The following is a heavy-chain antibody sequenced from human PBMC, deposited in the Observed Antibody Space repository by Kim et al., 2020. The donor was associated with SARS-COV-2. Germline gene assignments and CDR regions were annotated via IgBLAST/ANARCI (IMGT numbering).Heavy chain of an antibody. D-gene: IGHD2-21*02. CDR2: ISMGGDIR. CDR3: ARTARLPEF. Sequence: GGSLRLSCAASGFTFSDYYMSWIRQAPGQGLEFLSYISMGGDIRNYADSVEGRFTISRDNAKNSLYLQMNSLRAEDTAVYYCARTARLPEFRGQGTLVTV. J-gene: IGHJ4*02. CDR1: GFTFSDYY. V-gene: IGHV3-11*01.